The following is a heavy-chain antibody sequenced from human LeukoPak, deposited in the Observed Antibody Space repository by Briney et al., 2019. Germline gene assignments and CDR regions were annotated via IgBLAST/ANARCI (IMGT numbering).Heavy chain of an antibody. V-gene: IGHV4-39*01. D-gene: IGHD6-6*01. CDR2: IYYSGST. Sequence: SSETLSLTCTVSGGSISSYYWGWIRQPPGKGLEWIGSIYYSGSTYYNPSLKSRVTISVDTSKNQFSLKLSSVTAADTAVYYCARQSSSSFLYYFDYWGQGTLVTVSS. J-gene: IGHJ4*02. CDR1: GGSISSYY. CDR3: ARQSSSSFLYYFDY.